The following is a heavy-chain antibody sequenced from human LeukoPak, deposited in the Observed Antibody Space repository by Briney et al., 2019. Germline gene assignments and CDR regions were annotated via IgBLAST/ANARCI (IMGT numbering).Heavy chain of an antibody. Sequence: SSETLSLTCTVSGGSISSSSYYWGWIRQPPGKGLEWIGSIYYSGSTYYNPSLKSRVTISVDTSKNQFSLKLSSVTAADTAVYYCARGAMVRGVINFDPWGQGTLVTVSS. CDR3: ARGAMVRGVINFDP. D-gene: IGHD3-10*01. J-gene: IGHJ5*02. CDR1: GGSISSSSYY. CDR2: IYYSGST. V-gene: IGHV4-39*01.